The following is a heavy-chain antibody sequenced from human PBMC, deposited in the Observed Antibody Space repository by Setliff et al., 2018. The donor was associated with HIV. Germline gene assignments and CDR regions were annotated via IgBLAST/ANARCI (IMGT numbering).Heavy chain of an antibody. CDR1: GLPFGNYY. J-gene: IGHJ4*02. V-gene: IGHV4-34*01. CDR3: ARRRSSGWYHYFDY. Sequence: PSETLSLTCTLNGLPFGNYYWNWIRQSPGKGLEWIVEVNHNGNINYNPSLQSRVTVSVDTSKPQFSLEMSSLTAADTAVYYCARRRSSGWYHYFDYWGQGTLVTVSS. CDR2: VNHNGNI. D-gene: IGHD6-19*01.